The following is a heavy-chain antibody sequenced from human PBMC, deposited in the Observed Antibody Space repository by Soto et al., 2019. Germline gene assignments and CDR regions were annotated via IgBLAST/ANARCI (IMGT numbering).Heavy chain of an antibody. D-gene: IGHD3-16*01. CDR1: GYTFTSYA. V-gene: IGHV1-3*01. CDR2: INAGNGNT. J-gene: IGHJ4*02. CDR3: ATVICGLSYFHY. Sequence: QVQLVQSGAEVKKPGASVKVSCKASGYTFTSYAMHWVRQAPGQRLEWMGWINAGNGNTKYSQKFQGRVTITRDTSAITAYMEPRSLTPEATAVSYCATVICGLSYFHYWGQGTLVTVSS.